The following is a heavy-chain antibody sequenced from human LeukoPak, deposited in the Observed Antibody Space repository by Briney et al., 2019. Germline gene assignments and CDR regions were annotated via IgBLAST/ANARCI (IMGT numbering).Heavy chain of an antibody. D-gene: IGHD3-22*01. CDR2: ISYDGNNK. J-gene: IGHJ4*02. V-gene: IGHV3-30*18. CDR3: AKGGLHYHDSNPIDY. Sequence: PGRSLRLSCAASGFTFSNYGMNWVRQAPGKGLEWVAAISYDGNNKNYADSVKGRFTISRDNSKNTLYLQMNSLRAEDTAVYYCAKGGLHYHDSNPIDYWGQGTLVTVSS. CDR1: GFTFSNYG.